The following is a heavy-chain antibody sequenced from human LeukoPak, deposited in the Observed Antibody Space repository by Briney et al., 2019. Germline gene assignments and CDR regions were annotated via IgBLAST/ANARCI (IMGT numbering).Heavy chain of an antibody. Sequence: GGSLRLSCAASGFTFDDYGMSWVRQAPGKGLEWVSGINWNGGSTGYADSVKGRFTISRDNSKNTMYLQMSSLRAEDTAVYYCAKHSSGSYQSFDFWGQGTLVTVSS. CDR1: GFTFDDYG. D-gene: IGHD3-22*01. CDR3: AKHSSGSYQSFDF. CDR2: INWNGGST. V-gene: IGHV3-20*04. J-gene: IGHJ4*02.